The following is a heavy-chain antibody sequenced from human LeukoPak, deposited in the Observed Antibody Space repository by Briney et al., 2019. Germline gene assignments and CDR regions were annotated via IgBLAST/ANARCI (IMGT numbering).Heavy chain of an antibody. CDR3: ARAIRRLYYYYYMDV. V-gene: IGHV4-34*01. CDR1: GGSLSGYY. CDR2: INHSGST. Sequence: SETLSLTCAVYGGSLSGYYWSWIRQPPGKGLEWIGEINHSGSTNYNPSLKSRVTISVDTSKNQFSLKLSSVTAADTAVYYCARAIRRLYYYYYMDVWGKGTTVTVSS. D-gene: IGHD2-2*01. J-gene: IGHJ6*03.